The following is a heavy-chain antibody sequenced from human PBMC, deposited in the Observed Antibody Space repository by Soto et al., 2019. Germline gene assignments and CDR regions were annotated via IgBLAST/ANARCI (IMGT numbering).Heavy chain of an antibody. CDR3: ANGDDYGDSNDAFDI. CDR1: GFTFSSHG. J-gene: IGHJ3*02. Sequence: QVQLVESGGGVVQPGRSLRLSCAASGFTFSSHGMHWVRQAPGKGLEWVAVISYDGSNKYYADSVKGRFTISRDNSKNTLYLQMNSLRAEDTAVYYCANGDDYGDSNDAFDIWGQGTMVTVSS. D-gene: IGHD4-17*01. CDR2: ISYDGSNK. V-gene: IGHV3-30*18.